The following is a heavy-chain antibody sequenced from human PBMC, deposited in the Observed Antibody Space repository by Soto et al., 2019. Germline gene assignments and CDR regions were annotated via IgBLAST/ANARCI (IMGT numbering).Heavy chain of an antibody. Sequence: WGSLRLSCAASGFTFSSYGMHWVRQAPGKGLEWVAVIWYDGSNKYYADSVKGRFTISRDNSKNTLYLQMNSLRAEDTAVYYCARDPSRHYYYYMDVWGKGTTVTVSS. V-gene: IGHV3-33*01. CDR2: IWYDGSNK. CDR1: GFTFSSYG. D-gene: IGHD2-2*01. J-gene: IGHJ6*03. CDR3: ARDPSRHYYYYMDV.